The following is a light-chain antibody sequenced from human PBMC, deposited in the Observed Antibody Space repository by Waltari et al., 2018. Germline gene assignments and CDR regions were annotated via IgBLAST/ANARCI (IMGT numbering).Light chain of an antibody. CDR3: QQYDSLHT. CDR2: DAS. CDR1: QDISNY. J-gene: IGKJ4*01. V-gene: IGKV1-33*01. Sequence: DIQMTQSPSSLSASVGDRVTITCQASQDISNYVSWYQHKPGKAPSLLIYDASNLEAGVSSRFSGSGSGTIFTLTINSLRPEDIATYYCQQYDSLHTFGGGTKVQI.